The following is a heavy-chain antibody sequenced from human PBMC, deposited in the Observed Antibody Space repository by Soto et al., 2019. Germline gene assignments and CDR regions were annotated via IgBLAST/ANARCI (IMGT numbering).Heavy chain of an antibody. CDR2: ISGSGGST. Sequence: GGSLRLSCAASGFTFSSYAMSWVRQAPGKGLEWVSAISGSGGSTYYADSVKGRFTISRDNSKNTLYLQMNSLRAEDTAVYYCAKDGGYSYVYGMDVWGQGTTVTVS. J-gene: IGHJ6*02. CDR1: GFTFSSYA. D-gene: IGHD5-18*01. CDR3: AKDGGYSYVYGMDV. V-gene: IGHV3-23*01.